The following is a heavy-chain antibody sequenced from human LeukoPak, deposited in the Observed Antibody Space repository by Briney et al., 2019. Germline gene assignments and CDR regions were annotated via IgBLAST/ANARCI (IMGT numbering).Heavy chain of an antibody. CDR2: IYPGESDT. CDR3: ARAYYYGSGSQPDY. CDR1: GYRFTSYW. J-gene: IGHJ4*02. V-gene: IGHV5-51*01. D-gene: IGHD3-10*01. Sequence: GEALKISFKGSGYRFTSYWIGWVRPRPGKGVEWMGIIYPGESDTRYSPSFQGQVTISADKSINTAYLPWSSMEAPDTAMYYCARAYYYGSGSQPDYWGQGTLVTVSS.